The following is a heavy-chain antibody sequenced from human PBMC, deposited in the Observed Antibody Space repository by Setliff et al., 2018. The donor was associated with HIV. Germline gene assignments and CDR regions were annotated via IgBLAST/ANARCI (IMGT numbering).Heavy chain of an antibody. D-gene: IGHD4-4*01. J-gene: IGHJ4*02. Sequence: SETLSLTCSVSGDSISSGSYYWSWIRLPAGKGLEWIGQIHTTGSTNYNPSLKSRVTISMDTSKNQFPLNLNSVTATDTAVYYWAREHDYSNYRRLDSWGQGILVTVSS. CDR1: GDSISSGSYY. CDR3: AREHDYSNYRRLDS. V-gene: IGHV4-61*09. CDR2: IHTTGST.